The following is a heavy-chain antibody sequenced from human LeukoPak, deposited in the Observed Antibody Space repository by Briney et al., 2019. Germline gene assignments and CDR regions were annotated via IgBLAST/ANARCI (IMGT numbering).Heavy chain of an antibody. Sequence: ASVNVSCKASGYTFTCYGISWVRQAPGQGVEWMGWISAYNGNTNDEQKLQGRVTMTTDTSTSTAYMELRSLRSEDTAVYYCARVRIRDGYNIFVGAFDIWGQGTMVTVSS. V-gene: IGHV1-18*01. CDR3: ARVRIRDGYNIFVGAFDI. J-gene: IGHJ3*02. CDR2: ISAYNGNT. D-gene: IGHD5-24*01. CDR1: GYTFTCYG.